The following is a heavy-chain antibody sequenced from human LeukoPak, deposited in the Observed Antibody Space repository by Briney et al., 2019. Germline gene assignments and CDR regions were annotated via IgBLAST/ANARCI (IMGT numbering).Heavy chain of an antibody. CDR3: ARAGDDILTGQGFDY. Sequence: ASVKVSCKASGYTFTSYYMHWVRQAPGQGLEWMGIINPSGGSTSYAQKFQGRVTMTRNTSISTAYMELSSLRSEDTAVYYCARAGDDILTGQGFDYWGQGTLVTVSS. V-gene: IGHV1-46*01. D-gene: IGHD3-9*01. CDR1: GYTFTSYY. CDR2: INPSGGST. J-gene: IGHJ4*02.